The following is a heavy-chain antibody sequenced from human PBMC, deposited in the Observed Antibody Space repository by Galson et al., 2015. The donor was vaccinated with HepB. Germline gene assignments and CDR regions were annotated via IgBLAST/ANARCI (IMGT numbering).Heavy chain of an antibody. CDR2: ISGSGGST. D-gene: IGHD3-22*01. CDR3: AKGYYYDSSGLRADY. J-gene: IGHJ4*02. Sequence: SLRLSCAASGFTFSSYAMSWVRQAPGKGLEWVSAISGSGGSTYYADSVKGRFTISRDNSKNTLYLQMNSLRAEDTAVYYCAKGYYYDSSGLRADYWGQGTLVTVSS. V-gene: IGHV3-23*01. CDR1: GFTFSSYA.